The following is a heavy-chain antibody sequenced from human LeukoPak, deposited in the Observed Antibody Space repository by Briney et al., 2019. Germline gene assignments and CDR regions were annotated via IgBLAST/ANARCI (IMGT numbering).Heavy chain of an antibody. CDR2: INPTGGST. D-gene: IGHD2-15*01. Sequence: ASVKVSCKASGYTFTRYYMHGVRQPPGQGLEWMGIINPTGGSTSYAQKFQGRVTMTRDKSTITVYMELSSLRSEDTAVYYCARDPEGLGWDYWGQGTLVTVSS. V-gene: IGHV1-46*01. CDR3: ARDPEGLGWDY. CDR1: GYTFTRYY. J-gene: IGHJ4*02.